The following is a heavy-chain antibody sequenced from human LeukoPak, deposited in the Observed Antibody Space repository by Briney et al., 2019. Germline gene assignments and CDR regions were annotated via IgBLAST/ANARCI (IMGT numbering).Heavy chain of an antibody. CDR2: TYYRSTWYN. CDR1: GDSVSSISVT. Sequence: NHSQTLSLTCAISGDSVSSISVTWNWIRQSPSRGLEWLGRTYYRSTWYNDYAVSVRGRITVNPDTSKNQFSLHLNSVTSEYTAVYYCARRLTQYDCFDPWGQGILVTVSS. J-gene: IGHJ5*02. V-gene: IGHV6-1*01. D-gene: IGHD2-2*01. CDR3: ARRLTQYDCFDP.